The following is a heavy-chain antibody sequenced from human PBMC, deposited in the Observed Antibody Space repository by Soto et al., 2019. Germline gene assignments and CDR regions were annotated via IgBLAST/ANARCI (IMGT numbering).Heavy chain of an antibody. J-gene: IGHJ6*02. Sequence: SLRLSCAASGFTFDDYAMHWVRQAPGKGLEWVSGISWNSGSIGYADSVKGRFTISRDNAKNSLYLQMNSLRAEDTALYYCAKDRGSYYYYGMDVWGQGTTVTVSS. CDR2: ISWNSGSI. V-gene: IGHV3-9*01. CDR3: AKDRGSYYYYGMDV. D-gene: IGHD3-10*01. CDR1: GFTFDDYA.